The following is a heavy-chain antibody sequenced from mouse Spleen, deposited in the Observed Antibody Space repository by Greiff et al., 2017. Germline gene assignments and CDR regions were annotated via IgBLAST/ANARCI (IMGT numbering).Heavy chain of an antibody. D-gene: IGHD1-2*01. J-gene: IGHJ1*01. CDR1: GFTFSDYG. CDR3: ARSGHYYGYWYFDV. V-gene: IGHV5-17*01. Sequence: EVKLQESGGGLVKPGGSLKLSCAASGFTFSDYGMHWVRQAPEKGLEWVAYISSGSSTIYYADTVKGRFTISRDNAKNTLFLQMTSLRSEDTAMYYCARSGHYYGYWYFDVWGAGTTVTVSS. CDR2: ISSGSSTI.